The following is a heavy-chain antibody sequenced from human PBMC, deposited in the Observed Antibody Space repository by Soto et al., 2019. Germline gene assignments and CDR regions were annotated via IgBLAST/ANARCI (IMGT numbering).Heavy chain of an antibody. Sequence: EVQLVESGGGLVQPGGSLSLYCAASGCTFSSYWMHWVRQAPGKGLVWVSRINSDGSSTSYADSVKGRFTISKDNAKTTLYLQMNRLRADDTAVYYCVRTSLVVAAATREDYWGQGTLVTVSS. CDR1: GCTFSSYW. D-gene: IGHD2-15*01. V-gene: IGHV3-74*01. J-gene: IGHJ4*02. CDR3: VRTSLVVAAATREDY. CDR2: INSDGSST.